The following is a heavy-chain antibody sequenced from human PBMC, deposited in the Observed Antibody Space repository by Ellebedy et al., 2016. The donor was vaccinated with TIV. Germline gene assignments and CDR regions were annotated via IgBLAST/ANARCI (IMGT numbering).Heavy chain of an antibody. CDR3: ARDENYGAEVIDY. CDR2: ISSSGSPI. CDR1: GFTFSSYS. Sequence: GESLKISCAASGFTFSSYSMNWVRQAPGKGMEWVSYISSSGSPIHYADSVKCRFSISRDNVKNSLYLQMNSLRDEDTAVYYCARDENYGAEVIDYWGQGTLVTVSS. D-gene: IGHD4-17*01. V-gene: IGHV3-48*02. J-gene: IGHJ4*02.